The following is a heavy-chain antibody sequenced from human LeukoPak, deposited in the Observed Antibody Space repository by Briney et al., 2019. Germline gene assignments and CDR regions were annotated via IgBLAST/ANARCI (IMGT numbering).Heavy chain of an antibody. CDR3: ARRSVFHSSFGL. J-gene: IGHJ2*01. Sequence: PGGSLRLSCAASGFTFSSYEMNWVRQAPGKGLEWVSYISSSGSTIYYADSVKGRFTISRDNAKNSLYLQMNSLRAEDTAVYYCARRSVFHSSFGLWGRGTLVTVSS. V-gene: IGHV3-48*03. CDR1: GFTFSSYE. CDR2: ISSSGSTI. D-gene: IGHD2-8*01.